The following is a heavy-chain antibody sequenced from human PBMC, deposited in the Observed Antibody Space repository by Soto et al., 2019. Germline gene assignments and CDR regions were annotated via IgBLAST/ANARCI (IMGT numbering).Heavy chain of an antibody. Sequence: PSETLSLTCTVSGGSISSSSYYWGWIRQPPGKGLEWIGSIYYSGSTYYNPSIHSRVTISVNTPKNQFFLKLGSVTAANTAVYYCAGGDYSFWSGYLRYSGMDVWGQGPTVTVSS. D-gene: IGHD3-3*01. CDR2: IYYSGST. CDR3: AGGDYSFWSGYLRYSGMDV. V-gene: IGHV4-39*01. J-gene: IGHJ6*02. CDR1: GGSISSSSYY.